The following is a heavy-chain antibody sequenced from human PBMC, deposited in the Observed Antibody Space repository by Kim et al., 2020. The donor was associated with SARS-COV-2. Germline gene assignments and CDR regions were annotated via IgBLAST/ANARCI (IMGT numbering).Heavy chain of an antibody. CDR1: GGSFSSSTYY. CDR2: IYYNGNT. Sequence: SETLSLTCTVSGGSFSSSTYYWGWIRQPPGKGLDWIGTIYYNGNTYYNPSLQNRVTISLDTSKNQFSLKVNSVTAADTAVYYCARVDVEEYCSGGSCYSGTDYWGQGILVTVSS. D-gene: IGHD2-15*01. CDR3: ARVDVEEYCSGGSCYSGTDY. V-gene: IGHV4-39*07. J-gene: IGHJ4*02.